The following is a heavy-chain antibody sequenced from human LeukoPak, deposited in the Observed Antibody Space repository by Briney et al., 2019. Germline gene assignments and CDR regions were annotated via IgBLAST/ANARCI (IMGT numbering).Heavy chain of an antibody. D-gene: IGHD2-8*01. Sequence: HPGGSLRLSCAASGFTFSSYAMSWVRQAPGKGLEWVSAISGSGGSTYYADSVKGRFTISRDNSKNTLYLQMNSLRAEDTAVYYCAKLGDIVLMVYAFYFDYWGQGTLVTVPS. CDR3: AKLGDIVLMVYAFYFDY. CDR1: GFTFSSYA. J-gene: IGHJ4*02. CDR2: ISGSGGST. V-gene: IGHV3-23*01.